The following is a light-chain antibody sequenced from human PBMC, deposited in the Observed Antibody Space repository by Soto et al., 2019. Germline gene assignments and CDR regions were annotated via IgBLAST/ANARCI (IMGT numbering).Light chain of an antibody. CDR3: HHYTS. CDR2: KAS. J-gene: IGKJ3*01. Sequence: DIQMTQSPSTLSASVGDRVTITCRASQNINSWLAWYQQKPGKAPKLLIYKASNLEPGVQSRFSGSGSGTEFTLTISSLQHDDFATYYCHHYTSFGPGTKVDI. V-gene: IGKV1-5*03. CDR1: QNINSW.